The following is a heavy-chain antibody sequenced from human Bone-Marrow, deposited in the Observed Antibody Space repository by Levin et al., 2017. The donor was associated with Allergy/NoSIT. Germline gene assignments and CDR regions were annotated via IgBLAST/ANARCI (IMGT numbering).Heavy chain of an antibody. J-gene: IGHJ4*02. CDR3: TKGGAATIMWPSDN. Sequence: PGGSLRLSCAASGFAFSRYGMHWVRQAPGKGLEWVAVIADDGNDKYYADSVKGRFTISRDNSQDILYLQMNSLRVEDTAVYYCTKGGAATIMWPSDNWGQGSLVTVSS. CDR2: IADDGNDK. CDR1: GFAFSRYG. D-gene: IGHD5-24*01. V-gene: IGHV3-30*18.